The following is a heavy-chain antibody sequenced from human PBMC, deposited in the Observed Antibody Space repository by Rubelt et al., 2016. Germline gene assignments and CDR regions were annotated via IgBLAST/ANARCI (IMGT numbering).Heavy chain of an antibody. J-gene: IGHJ4*02. D-gene: IGHD4-17*01. CDR2: VTGGGDTV. CDR3: AGDPDGDYDFDY. V-gene: IGHV3-48*02. CDR1: GFAFNYYS. Sequence: VQLVESGGGVVQSGGSLRLSCAASGFAFNYYSMNWVRQAPGKGLEWVSYVTGGGDTVYYADSVKGRFTISRDNARNSLYLQMDSLRDEDTAVYYCAGDPDGDYDFDYWGQGTLVTVSA.